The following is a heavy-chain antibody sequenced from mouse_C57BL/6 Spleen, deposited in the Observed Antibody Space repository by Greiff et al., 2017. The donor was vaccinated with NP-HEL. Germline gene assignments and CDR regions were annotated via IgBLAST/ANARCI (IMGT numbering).Heavy chain of an antibody. J-gene: IGHJ2*01. CDR1: GYTFTSYW. CDR2: IHPNSGST. D-gene: IGHD1-1*01. V-gene: IGHV1-64*01. CDR3: ARGPSSYRYYFDY. Sequence: QVQLQQPGAELVKPGASVKLSCKASGYTFTSYWMHWVKQRPGHGLEWIGMIHPNSGSTNYNEKFKSKATLTVDKSSSTAYMQLSSLTSEDSAVYYCARGPSSYRYYFDYWGQGTTLTVSS.